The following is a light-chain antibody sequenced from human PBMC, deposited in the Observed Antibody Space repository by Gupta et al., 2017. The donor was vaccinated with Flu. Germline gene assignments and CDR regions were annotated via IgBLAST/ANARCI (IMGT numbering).Light chain of an antibody. J-gene: IGLJ3*02. CDR1: GSNFGAGFD. CDR2: TNI. Sequence: QSVLTQPPSVSGAPGQGVTISCTGSGSNFGAGFDVHWYRQVPGTAPKLLIYTNINRHSGVPGRFSGSRSGTAASLSITGLQADDEATYYCQSYGSRLSAWVFGGGTKLTVL. CDR3: QSYGSRLSAWV. V-gene: IGLV1-40*01.